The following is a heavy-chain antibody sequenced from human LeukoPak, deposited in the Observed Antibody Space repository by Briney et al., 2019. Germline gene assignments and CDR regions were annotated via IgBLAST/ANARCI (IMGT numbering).Heavy chain of an antibody. J-gene: IGHJ5*02. CDR3: ARSTRSWFDP. CDR2: IYYSGST. CDR1: GGSISSSSSYY. D-gene: IGHD3-10*01. Sequence: SETLSLTCTVSGGSISSSSSYYWGWIRQPPGKGLEWIGSIYYSGSTYYNPSLKSRVTISVDTSKNQFSLKLTSVTAADTAVYYCARSTRSWFDPWGQGTLVTVSS. V-gene: IGHV4-39*07.